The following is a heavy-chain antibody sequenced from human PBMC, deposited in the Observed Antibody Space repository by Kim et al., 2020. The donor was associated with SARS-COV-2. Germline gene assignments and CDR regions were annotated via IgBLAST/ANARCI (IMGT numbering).Heavy chain of an antibody. CDR1: GGSISSGGYY. V-gene: IGHV4-31*03. Sequence: SETLSLTCTVSGGSISSGGYYWSWIRQHPGKGLEWIGYIYYSGSTYYNPSLKSRVTISVDTSKNQFSLKLSSVTAADTAVYYCARESRRTIAVAGSGWFDPWGQGTLVTVSS. CDR3: ARESRRTIAVAGSGWFDP. J-gene: IGHJ5*02. D-gene: IGHD6-19*01. CDR2: IYYSGST.